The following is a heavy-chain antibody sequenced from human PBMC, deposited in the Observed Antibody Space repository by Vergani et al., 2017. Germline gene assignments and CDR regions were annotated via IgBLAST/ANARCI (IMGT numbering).Heavy chain of an antibody. V-gene: IGHV3-11*04. CDR1: GFTFSDYY. D-gene: IGHD3-10*01. Sequence: QVQLVESGGGLVKPGGSLRLSCAASGFTFSDYYMSWIRQAPGKGLEWGSYISSSGSTIYYADSVKGRFTISRDNAKNSLYLQMNSLRTEDTAVYYCARDRVILVRAGSYYNWFDPWGQGTLVTVSS. CDR2: ISSSGSTI. CDR3: ARDRVILVRAGSYYNWFDP. J-gene: IGHJ5*02.